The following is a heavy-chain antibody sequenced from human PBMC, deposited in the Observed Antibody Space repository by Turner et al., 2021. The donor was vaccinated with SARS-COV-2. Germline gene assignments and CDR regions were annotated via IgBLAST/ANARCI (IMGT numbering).Heavy chain of an antibody. CDR1: GGTFSSYA. D-gene: IGHD3-10*01. Sequence: QVQLVQSGAEVKKPGSSVKVSCKASGGTFSSYAISWVRQAPGQGLEWSGGIIPIFGTPNYAKKFQGRVTITADESTSTAYMELSSLRSEDTAVYYCASFGGDYVFDYWGQGTLVTVSS. J-gene: IGHJ4*02. V-gene: IGHV1-69*01. CDR2: IIPIFGTP. CDR3: ASFGGDYVFDY.